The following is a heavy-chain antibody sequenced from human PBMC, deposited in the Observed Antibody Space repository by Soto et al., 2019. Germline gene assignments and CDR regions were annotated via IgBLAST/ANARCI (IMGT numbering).Heavy chain of an antibody. Sequence: GGSLRLSCAASGFTFSSYGMHWVRQAPGKGLEWVAVISYDGSNKYYADSVKGRFTISRDNSKNTLYLQMNSLRAEDTAVYYCAKVRYSGYDDTIDYWGQGTLVTVSS. CDR2: ISYDGSNK. J-gene: IGHJ4*02. V-gene: IGHV3-30*18. CDR1: GFTFSSYG. D-gene: IGHD5-12*01. CDR3: AKVRYSGYDDTIDY.